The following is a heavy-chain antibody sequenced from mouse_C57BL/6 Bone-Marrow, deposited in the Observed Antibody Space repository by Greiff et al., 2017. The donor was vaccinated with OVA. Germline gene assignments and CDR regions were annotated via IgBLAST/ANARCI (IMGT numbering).Heavy chain of an antibody. CDR2: ISSGGSYT. CDR3: ARIRGYYGSLDY. Sequence: EVMLVESGGDLVKPGGSLKLSCAASGFTFSSYGMSWVRQTPDKRLEWVATISSGGSYTYYPDSVKGRFTISRDNAKNTLYLQMSSLKSEDTAMYYCARIRGYYGSLDYWGQGTTLTVSS. J-gene: IGHJ2*01. CDR1: GFTFSSYG. V-gene: IGHV5-6*01. D-gene: IGHD1-1*01.